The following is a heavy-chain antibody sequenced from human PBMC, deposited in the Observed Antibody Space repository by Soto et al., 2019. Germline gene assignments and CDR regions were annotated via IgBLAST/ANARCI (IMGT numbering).Heavy chain of an antibody. J-gene: IGHJ4*02. D-gene: IGHD3-16*02. CDR3: ARGSVFGVIARGPYYFDY. V-gene: IGHV4-34*01. CDR2: INHSGST. Sequence: QVQLQQWGAGLLKPSETLSLTCAVYGGSFSGYYWSWIRQPPGKGLEWIGEINHSGSTNYNPSLKSRVTLSVDTFKNQVPRKLGSVTGADTAVYYCARGSVFGVIARGPYYFDYWGQGTLVTVSS. CDR1: GGSFSGYY.